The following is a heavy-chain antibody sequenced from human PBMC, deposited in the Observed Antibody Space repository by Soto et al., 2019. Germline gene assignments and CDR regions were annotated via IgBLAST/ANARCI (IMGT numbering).Heavy chain of an antibody. CDR1: GFTFSSYW. V-gene: IGHV3-7*05. J-gene: IGHJ4*02. D-gene: IGHD6-19*01. Sequence: EVQLVEAGGGLVQPGGSLRLSCAASGFTFSSYWMSWVRQAPGKGLEWVANIKQDGSEKYYVDSVKGRFTISRDNANNSLYLQMNSLRAEDTAVYYCARGSSGWSEPFDYWGQGTLVTVSS. CDR2: IKQDGSEK. CDR3: ARGSSGWSEPFDY.